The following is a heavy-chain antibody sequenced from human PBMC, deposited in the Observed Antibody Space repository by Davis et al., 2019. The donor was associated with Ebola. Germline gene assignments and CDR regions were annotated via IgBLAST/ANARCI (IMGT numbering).Heavy chain of an antibody. J-gene: IGHJ4*02. D-gene: IGHD6-19*01. Sequence: ASVKVSCKASLYTFRTYSIPWVRHAPRQGLEWIGWINSRAGNTNYAQDSQGRVTMTTDTSTSTTYMELTNLRSDDTAVYYCARAFGSGWYIVSEYWGQGTLVTVSS. CDR2: INSRAGNT. V-gene: IGHV1-18*04. CDR1: LYTFRTYS. CDR3: ARAFGSGWYIVSEY.